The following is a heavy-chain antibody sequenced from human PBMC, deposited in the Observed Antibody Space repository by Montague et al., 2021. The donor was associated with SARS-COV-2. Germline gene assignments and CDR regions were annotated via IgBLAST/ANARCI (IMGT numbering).Heavy chain of an antibody. D-gene: IGHD1-1*01. Sequence: SETLSLTCEVSGDSISSYYWSWIRQSPGKGLEWIGYVHYTGSTEYNPSLKTRVTLSSDTPRNHFSLKLRPVTAADTAVYYCARAQNTCFIANCVNYFEVWGLGALVTVSS. CDR1: GDSISSYY. J-gene: IGHJ4*02. CDR2: VHYTGST. CDR3: ARAQNTCFIANCVNYFEV. V-gene: IGHV4-59*01.